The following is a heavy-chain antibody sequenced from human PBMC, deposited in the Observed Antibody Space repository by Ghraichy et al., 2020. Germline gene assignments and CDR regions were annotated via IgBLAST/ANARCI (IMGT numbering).Heavy chain of an antibody. V-gene: IGHV3-74*01. CDR2: IKSDENSA. J-gene: IGHJ4*02. CDR1: GFPFSSYW. CDR3: ATGDCTGGSCHFFDF. D-gene: IGHD2-15*01. Sequence: GGSLRLYCAASGFPFSSYWMHWVLQAPGKGLVWVSRIKSDENSAIYADSVKGRFTISRDNAKNTLYFQLSSLRVEDTAVYYCATGDCTGGSCHFFDFWGQGTLVTVSS.